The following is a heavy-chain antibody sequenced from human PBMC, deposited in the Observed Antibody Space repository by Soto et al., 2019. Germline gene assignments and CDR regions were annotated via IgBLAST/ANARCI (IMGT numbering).Heavy chain of an antibody. CDR3: AKFVGVYGAEYFQH. Sequence: EVQLLESGGGLVQPGGSLRLSCAASGFTFSSYAMSWVRQAPGKGLEWVSAISGSGGSTYYADCVKGRFIISRDNSKNTRDLQMICLRAEDTAVYYCAKFVGVYGAEYFQHWGQGTLVTVSS. D-gene: IGHD4-17*01. J-gene: IGHJ1*01. CDR1: GFTFSSYA. V-gene: IGHV3-23*01. CDR2: ISGSGGST.